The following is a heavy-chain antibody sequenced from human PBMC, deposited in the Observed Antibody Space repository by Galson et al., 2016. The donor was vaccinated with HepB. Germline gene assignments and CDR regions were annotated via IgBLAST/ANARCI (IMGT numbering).Heavy chain of an antibody. J-gene: IGHJ4*02. V-gene: IGHV1-46*01. D-gene: IGHD3-10*02. CDR1: RYTFGSYY. CDR2: INPSGGST. Sequence: SVKVSCKASRYTFGSYYMHWVRQAPGQGLEWMGIINPSGGSTNYAQKFQGGVTMTRDTSTSTVYMEVSSLKSEDTAVYYCATATMVGDYFDYWGQGTLVTVSS. CDR3: ATATMVGDYFDY.